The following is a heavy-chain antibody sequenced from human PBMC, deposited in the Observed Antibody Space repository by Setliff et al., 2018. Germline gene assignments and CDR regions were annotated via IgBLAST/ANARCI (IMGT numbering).Heavy chain of an antibody. CDR3: AKVNNRFWSGYYPYYYGMDV. J-gene: IGHJ6*02. Sequence: PGGSLRLSCAASGFTFSSYAMSWVRQAPGKGLEWVSAISGSGGSTYYADSVKGRFTISRDNAKNSLYLQMNSLRAEDMALYYCAKVNNRFWSGYYPYYYGMDVWGQGTTVTVSS. D-gene: IGHD3-3*01. CDR1: GFTFSSYA. CDR2: ISGSGGST. V-gene: IGHV3-23*01.